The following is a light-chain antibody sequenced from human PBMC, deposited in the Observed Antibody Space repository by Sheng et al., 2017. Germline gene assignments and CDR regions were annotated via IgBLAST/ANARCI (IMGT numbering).Light chain of an antibody. CDR3: QQYNNWPPWT. J-gene: IGKJ1*01. CDR1: QSVSTN. Sequence: EIVMTQSPATLSVSPGETATLSCRASQSVSTNLAWFLQKPGQAPRLLIYAASTRATGIPARFSGSGSGTEFTLTISSPQSEDFAVYYCQQYNNWPPWTFGQGTKVEIK. V-gene: IGKV3-15*01. CDR2: AAS.